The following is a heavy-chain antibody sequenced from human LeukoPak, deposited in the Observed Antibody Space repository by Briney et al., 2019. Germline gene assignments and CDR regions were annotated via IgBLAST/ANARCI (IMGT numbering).Heavy chain of an antibody. D-gene: IGHD3-10*01. V-gene: IGHV3-21*01. CDR2: ISSSSSYI. CDR3: ARDSSVYYYGSGSQYPDY. CDR1: GFTFSSYS. Sequence: GGSLRLSCAASGFTFSSYSMNWFRQAPGKGLEWVSSISSSSSYIYYADSVKGRFTISRDNAKNSLYLQMNSLRAEDTAVYYCARDSSVYYYGSGSQYPDYWGQGTLVTVSS. J-gene: IGHJ4*02.